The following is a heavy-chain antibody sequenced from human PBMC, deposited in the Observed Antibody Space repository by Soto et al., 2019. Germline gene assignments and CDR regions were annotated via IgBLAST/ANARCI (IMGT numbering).Heavy chain of an antibody. J-gene: IGHJ4*02. CDR1: GLSFSRDW. V-gene: IGHV3-74*01. Sequence: EVQLVESGGGLVQPGGSLRLSCAASGLSFSRDWMHWVRQAPGKGLVWVSRIKSDGSSTNYADSVRGRFTISRDNAKDTLYLQRDSLRAEDTAVYYCARGVPGYYGCDYWGQGTLVTVSS. CDR3: ARGVPGYYGCDY. CDR2: IKSDGSST. D-gene: IGHD1-26*01.